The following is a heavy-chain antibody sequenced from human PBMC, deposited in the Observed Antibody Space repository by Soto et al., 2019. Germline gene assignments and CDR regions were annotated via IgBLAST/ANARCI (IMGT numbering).Heavy chain of an antibody. CDR2: IWYDGSKK. V-gene: IGHV3-33*01. CDR3: VRDGRRLKGVPNWFDP. CDR1: GFTLSSYD. J-gene: IGHJ5*02. Sequence: QVQLVESGGGVVQPGTSLRLSCAASGFTLSSYDMHWVRQTPGKGLEWVALIWYDGSKKYYEDSVKGRFTISRDNSKNTLYLQMKSLRAEDAAVYYCVRDGRRLKGVPNWFDPWGQGTLVTVSS. D-gene: IGHD3-10*01.